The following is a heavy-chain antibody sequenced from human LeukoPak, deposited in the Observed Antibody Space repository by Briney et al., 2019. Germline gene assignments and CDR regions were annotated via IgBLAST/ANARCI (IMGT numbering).Heavy chain of an antibody. CDR3: ARTPEYCFDY. J-gene: IGHJ4*02. V-gene: IGHV4-34*01. CDR1: GGSFSGYY. CDR2: INHSGST. Sequence: PSETLSLTCAVYGGSFSGYYWSWIRQPPGKGLEWIGEINHSGSTNYNPSLKSRVTISVDTSKNQFSLKLSSVTAADTAVYYCARTPEYCFDYWGQGTLVTVSS.